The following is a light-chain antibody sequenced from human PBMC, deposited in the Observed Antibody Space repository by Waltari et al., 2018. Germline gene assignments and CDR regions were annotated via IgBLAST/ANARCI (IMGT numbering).Light chain of an antibody. CDR2: DDG. J-gene: IGLJ2*01. CDR3: QVWDISGDHVV. CDR1: NIGSKS. Sequence: SYVLTQSPSVSVAPGQTARIAWGGDNIGSKSVQWYQQKPGQAPVLVVYDDGDRPSWIPERFSGSNSGNTATLTISTVEVGDEADYCCQVWDISGDHVVFGGGTRLTVL. V-gene: IGLV3-21*02.